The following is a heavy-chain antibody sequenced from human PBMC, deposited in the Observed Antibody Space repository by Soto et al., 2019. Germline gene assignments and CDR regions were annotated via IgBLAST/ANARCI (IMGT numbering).Heavy chain of an antibody. V-gene: IGHV4-39*01. CDR3: RRSSRYSTDV. D-gene: IGHD6-19*01. Sequence: SETLSLTCTVSGDSISRGAYYWTWIRQHPVKGLEWIGSIYSIGNTYYNPSLKSGVTISADTSKNQFSLNLISVTAADTAVYYCRRSSRYSTDVWGQGITVTVSS. J-gene: IGHJ6*02. CDR1: GDSISRGAYY. CDR2: IYSIGNT.